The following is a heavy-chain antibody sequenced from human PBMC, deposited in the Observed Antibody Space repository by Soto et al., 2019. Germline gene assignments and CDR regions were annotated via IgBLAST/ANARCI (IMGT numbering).Heavy chain of an antibody. D-gene: IGHD5-18*01. Sequence: QVQLVESGGGVVQPGRSLRLSCAASGFTFSSYAMHWVRQAPGKGLEWVAVISYDGSNKYYADSVKGRFTISRDKSKNTLYLQMNSLRAEDTAVYYCARDAPRSYSYANHDAFDIWGQGTMVTVSS. V-gene: IGHV3-30-3*01. CDR3: ARDAPRSYSYANHDAFDI. CDR2: ISYDGSNK. J-gene: IGHJ3*02. CDR1: GFTFSSYA.